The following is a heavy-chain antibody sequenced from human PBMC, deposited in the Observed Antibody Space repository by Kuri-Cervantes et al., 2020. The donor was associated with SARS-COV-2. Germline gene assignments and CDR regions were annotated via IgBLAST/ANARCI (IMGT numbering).Heavy chain of an antibody. Sequence: GSLRLSCTVSGYSISSGYYWGWIRQPPGKGLEWIGSIYHSGSTYYNPSLKSRVTISVDTSKNQFSLKLSSVTAADTAVYYCARQGCSSTSCYSMDVWGQGTTVTVSS. CDR2: IYHSGST. J-gene: IGHJ6*02. D-gene: IGHD2-2*02. CDR1: GYSISSGYY. V-gene: IGHV4-38-2*02. CDR3: ARQGCSSTSCYSMDV.